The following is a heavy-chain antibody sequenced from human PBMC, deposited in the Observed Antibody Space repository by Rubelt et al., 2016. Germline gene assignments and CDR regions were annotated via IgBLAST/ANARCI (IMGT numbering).Heavy chain of an antibody. D-gene: IGHD2-2*01. CDR1: GYSFTTYY. Sequence: KPWESLKISCKGSGYSFTTYYIGWVRQMPGKGLEWMGTIYPTDPDTRYSPSFQGQVSIAADTSINTAYLQWSSLKASATAMYYCVRRGEACSSSSCLGHAIDIWGQGTMVTVSS. V-gene: IGHV5-51*03. CDR3: VRRGEACSSSSCLGHAIDI. CDR2: IYPTDPDT. J-gene: IGHJ3*02.